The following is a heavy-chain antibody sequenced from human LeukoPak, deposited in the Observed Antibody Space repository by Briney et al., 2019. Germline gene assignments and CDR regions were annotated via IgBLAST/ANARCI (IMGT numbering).Heavy chain of an antibody. D-gene: IGHD3-9*01. J-gene: IGHJ4*02. CDR3: GHSAPRNYDILAVYKN. V-gene: IGHV2-5*02. Sequence: SGPTLVNPTQTLTLTCTFSGFSLSTSGVGVGWIRQPPGKALEWLALIYWDDDKRYNPSLKSRLTITKDTSKNQVVLTMTNMDPVDTATYYCGHSAPRNYDILAVYKNWGQGTLVTVSS. CDR2: IYWDDDK. CDR1: GFSLSTSGVG.